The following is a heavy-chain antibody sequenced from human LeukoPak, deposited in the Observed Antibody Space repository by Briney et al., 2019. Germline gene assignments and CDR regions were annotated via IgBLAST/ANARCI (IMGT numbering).Heavy chain of an antibody. Sequence: PSETLSLTCTVSGDAISSFYWSWIRQPPGKGLDWIGYVFYTGDTNSNPSLKSRVTVSLDTSKRQVSLRLTSVTAADTAVYYCARHPFATPFDRWGRGTLVTVSS. D-gene: IGHD2-15*01. CDR1: GDAISSFY. J-gene: IGHJ5*02. V-gene: IGHV4-59*08. CDR3: ARHPFATPFDR. CDR2: VFYTGDT.